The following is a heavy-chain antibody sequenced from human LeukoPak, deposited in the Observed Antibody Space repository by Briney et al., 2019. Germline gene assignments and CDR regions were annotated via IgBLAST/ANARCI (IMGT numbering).Heavy chain of an antibody. CDR3: ARTYYMGYFDY. D-gene: IGHD3-10*01. Sequence: SETLSLTCTVSGGSISSYYWSWLRHPPGKGLEWIGYIYYSGSNNYNPSLKSRVTISVETSKNQFSLKLSSVTAADTAVYYCARTYYMGYFDYWGQGTLVTVSS. CDR2: IYYSGSN. J-gene: IGHJ4*02. V-gene: IGHV4-59*01. CDR1: GGSISSYY.